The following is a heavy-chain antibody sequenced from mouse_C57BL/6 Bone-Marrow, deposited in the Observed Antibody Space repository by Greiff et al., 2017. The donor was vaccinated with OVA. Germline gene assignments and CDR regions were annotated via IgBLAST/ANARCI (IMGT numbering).Heavy chain of an antibody. J-gene: IGHJ4*01. CDR1: GFTFSDYY. CDR2: INYDGSST. Sequence: EVKLVESEGGLVQPGSSMQLSCTASGFTFSDYYMAWVRQVPEKGLEWVANINYDGSSTYYLDSLKSRFIISRDNAKNILYLQMSSLKSEDTATYYCARGDYSKGYYAMDYWGQGTSGTVSS. CDR3: ARGDYSKGYYAMDY. V-gene: IGHV5-16*01. D-gene: IGHD2-5*01.